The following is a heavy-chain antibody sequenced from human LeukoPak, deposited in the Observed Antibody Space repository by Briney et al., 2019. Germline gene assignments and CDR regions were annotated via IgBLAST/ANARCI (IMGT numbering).Heavy chain of an antibody. J-gene: IGHJ4*02. CDR2: ISSSSIYI. V-gene: IGHV3-21*04. Sequence: GGSLRLSCAASGFTFSNYRMNWVRQAPGKGLEWVSSISSSSIYIYYADSLKGRFTISRDNAKNSLYLQMNSLRAEDTAVYYCASEAYYYDSSGYYKYWGQGTLVTVSS. D-gene: IGHD3-22*01. CDR3: ASEAYYYDSSGYYKY. CDR1: GFTFSNYR.